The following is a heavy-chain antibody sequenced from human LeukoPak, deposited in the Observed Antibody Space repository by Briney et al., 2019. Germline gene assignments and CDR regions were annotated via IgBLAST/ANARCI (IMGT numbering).Heavy chain of an antibody. D-gene: IGHD7-27*01. J-gene: IGHJ4*02. CDR1: GYTFTGYY. Sequence: GASVKVSCKASGYTFTGYYMHWVRQAPGQGLEWMGWINPNSGGTNYAQKFQGTVTMTRDTSISTAYMELSRLRSDDTAVYYCARRAWGSLNFFDYWGQGTLVTVSS. CDR2: INPNSGGT. CDR3: ARRAWGSLNFFDY. V-gene: IGHV1-2*02.